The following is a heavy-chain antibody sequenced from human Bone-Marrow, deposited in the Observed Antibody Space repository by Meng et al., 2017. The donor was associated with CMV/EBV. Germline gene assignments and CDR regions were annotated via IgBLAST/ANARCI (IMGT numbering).Heavy chain of an antibody. CDR3: ARVRRARVVTPGCFDY. J-gene: IGHJ4*02. D-gene: IGHD4-23*01. CDR1: GGSISSYY. CDR2: IYYSGST. V-gene: IGHV4-59*12. Sequence: SETLSLTCTVSGGSISSYYWSWIRQPPGKGLEWIGYIYYSGSTYYNPSLKSRVTISVDTSKNQFSLKLSSVTAADTAVYYCARVRRARVVTPGCFDYWGQGTLVTVSS.